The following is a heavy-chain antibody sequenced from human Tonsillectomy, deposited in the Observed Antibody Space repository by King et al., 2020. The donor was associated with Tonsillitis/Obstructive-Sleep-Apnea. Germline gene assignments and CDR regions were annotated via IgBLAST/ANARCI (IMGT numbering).Heavy chain of an antibody. CDR2: IKNKRDGGTT. Sequence: EKQLVQSGGGLVKPGGSLRLSCAASGFTFSDVWMNWVRQAPGKGLEWVGRIKNKRDGGTTDYAAPVKGRFTISRDDSKNTVYLQMNSLQTEDRAVYYCTRSGHGSGSPRGYFYYGMDVWGQGTTVTVSS. CDR1: GFTFSDVW. J-gene: IGHJ6*02. V-gene: IGHV3-15*07. CDR3: TRSGHGSGSPRGYFYYGMDV. D-gene: IGHD3-10*01.